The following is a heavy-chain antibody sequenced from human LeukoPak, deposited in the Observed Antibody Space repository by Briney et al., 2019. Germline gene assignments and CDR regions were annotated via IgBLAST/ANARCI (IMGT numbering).Heavy chain of an antibody. CDR1: GGSFSGYY. J-gene: IGHJ6*02. D-gene: IGHD6-6*01. Sequence: SETLSLTCAVYGGSFSGYYWSWIRQPPGKGLEWIREINHSGSTNYNPSLKSRVTISVDTSKNQFSLKLSSVTAADTAVYYCARGRVAARSGRNYYYYGMDVWGQGTTVTVSS. CDR3: ARGRVAARSGRNYYYYGMDV. CDR2: INHSGST. V-gene: IGHV4-34*01.